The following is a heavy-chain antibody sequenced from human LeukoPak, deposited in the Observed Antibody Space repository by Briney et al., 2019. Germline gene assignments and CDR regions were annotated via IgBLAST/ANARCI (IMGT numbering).Heavy chain of an antibody. CDR3: ARDLRSSGYHFDY. CDR1: GDSISSGSYY. D-gene: IGHD3-22*01. CDR2: IYSSGST. V-gene: IGHV4-61*02. J-gene: IGHJ4*02. Sequence: PSETLSLTCTVSGDSISSGSYYWSWIRQPAGRGLEWIGRIYSSGSTNYNPSLKSRVTISVDTSKNQFSLQLNSVTPEDTAVYYCARDLRSSGYHFDYWGQGTLVTVSS.